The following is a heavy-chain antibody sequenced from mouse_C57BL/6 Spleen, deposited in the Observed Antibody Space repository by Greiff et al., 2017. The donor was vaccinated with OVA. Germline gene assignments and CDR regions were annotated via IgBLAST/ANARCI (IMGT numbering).Heavy chain of an antibody. Sequence: EVMLVESGGGLVKPGGSLKLSCAASGFTFSDYGMHWVRQAPEKGLEWVAYISSGSSTIYYADTVKGRFTISRDNAKNTLFLQMTRLRSEDTAMYYCARRLLRFNWYFDVWGTGTTVTVSS. CDR3: ARRLLRFNWYFDV. CDR2: ISSGSSTI. J-gene: IGHJ1*03. V-gene: IGHV5-17*01. D-gene: IGHD2-3*01. CDR1: GFTFSDYG.